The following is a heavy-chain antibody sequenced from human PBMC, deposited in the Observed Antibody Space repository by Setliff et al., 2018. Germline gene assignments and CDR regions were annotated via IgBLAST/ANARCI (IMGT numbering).Heavy chain of an antibody. CDR3: ARLPNYVWGSPVDY. J-gene: IGHJ4*02. D-gene: IGHD3-16*01. Sequence: SGTLSLTCTVSGASITNINYYWGLIRQPPGKGLEWIGSIFYSGRTFYNPSLKSRVTISVDTSKNQFSLTLSSVTAADTAVYYCARLPNYVWGSPVDYWGQGTLVTSPQ. CDR2: IFYSGRT. CDR1: GASITNINYY. V-gene: IGHV4-39*01.